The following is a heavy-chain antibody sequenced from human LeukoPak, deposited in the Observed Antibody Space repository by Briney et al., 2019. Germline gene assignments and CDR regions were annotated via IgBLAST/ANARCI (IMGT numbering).Heavy chain of an antibody. J-gene: IGHJ3*02. CDR1: SGSISSYY. CDR2: IYTSGST. D-gene: IGHD3-22*01. V-gene: IGHV4-4*07. CDR3: ATTSWAGGYYLPDAFDI. Sequence: QSSETLSLTCSVSSGSISSYYWSWIRQPAGKGLEWIGRIYTSGSTNYNPSLKSRVTMSVDTSKNQFSLKLTSVTAADTAVYYCATTSWAGGYYLPDAFDIWGQGTMVTVSS.